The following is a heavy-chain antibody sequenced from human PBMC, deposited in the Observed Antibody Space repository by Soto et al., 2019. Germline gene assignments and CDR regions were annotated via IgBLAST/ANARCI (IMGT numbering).Heavy chain of an antibody. J-gene: IGHJ4*02. CDR1: GGTFSSYA. V-gene: IGHV1-69*13. CDR2: IIPIFGTA. Sequence: SVKVSCKASGGTFSSYAISWVRQAPGQGLEWMGGIIPIFGTANYAQKFQGRVTITADESTSTAYMELSSLRSEDTAVYYCAREGAVAGPTDFDYWGQGTLVTVSS. D-gene: IGHD6-19*01. CDR3: AREGAVAGPTDFDY.